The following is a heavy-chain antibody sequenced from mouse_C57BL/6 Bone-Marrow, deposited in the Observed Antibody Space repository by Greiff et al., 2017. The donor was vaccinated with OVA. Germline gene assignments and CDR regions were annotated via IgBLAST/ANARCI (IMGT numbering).Heavy chain of an antibody. CDR2: ISDGGSYT. CDR1: GFTFSSYA. CDR3: ARSIYYYGSSYYGHWYFDV. D-gene: IGHD1-1*01. V-gene: IGHV5-4*03. J-gene: IGHJ1*03. Sequence: EVKVEESGGGLVKPGGSLKLSCAASGFTFSSYAMSWVRQTPEKRLEWVATISDGGSYTYYPDNVKGRFTISRDNAKNNLYLQMSHLKSEDTAMYYCARSIYYYGSSYYGHWYFDVWGTGTTVTVSS.